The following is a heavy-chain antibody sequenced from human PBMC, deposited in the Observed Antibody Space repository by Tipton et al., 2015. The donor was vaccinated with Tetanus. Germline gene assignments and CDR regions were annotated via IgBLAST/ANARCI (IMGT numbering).Heavy chain of an antibody. D-gene: IGHD6-19*01. J-gene: IGHJ5*02. Sequence: VQLVQSGAEVKKPGESLKISCQGSGYSFNSYWIGWVRQKPGKGLEWMGIIYPTDSDTRYSPSFQGQVTISTDKSITTAYLQWSSLKASDTAIYYCARRGNGWRPDLWGQGTLVTVSS. CDR1: GYSFNSYW. CDR2: IYPTDSDT. CDR3: ARRGNGWRPDL. V-gene: IGHV5-51*01.